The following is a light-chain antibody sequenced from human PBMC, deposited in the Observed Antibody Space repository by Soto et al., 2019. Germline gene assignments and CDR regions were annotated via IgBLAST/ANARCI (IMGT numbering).Light chain of an antibody. CDR2: SSD. CDR3: AAWDDSLNGRV. CDR1: RSNIGSNP. J-gene: IGLJ2*01. V-gene: IGLV1-44*01. Sequence: QSALTQPPSASGTPGQRVTISCSGSRSNIGSNPVNWYQQLPGTAPKLLIYSSDQRPSGVPDRFSGSKSGTSASLAISGLQSEDEADYYCAAWDDSLNGRVFGGGTKLTVL.